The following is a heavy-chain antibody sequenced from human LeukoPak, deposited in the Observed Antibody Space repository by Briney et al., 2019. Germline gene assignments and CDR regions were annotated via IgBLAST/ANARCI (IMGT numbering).Heavy chain of an antibody. V-gene: IGHV3-66*01. CDR1: GITVSSNY. CDR3: ARDSDGSGWYYHYYYGMDV. Sequence: PGGSLRLSCAASGITVSSNYKSWVRQAPGKGLEWVSVIYSGGSTYYADSVKGRFTISRDNSKNTLYLQMNSLRAEDTAVYYCARDSDGSGWYYHYYYGMDVWGQGATVTVSS. D-gene: IGHD6-19*01. J-gene: IGHJ6*02. CDR2: IYSGGST.